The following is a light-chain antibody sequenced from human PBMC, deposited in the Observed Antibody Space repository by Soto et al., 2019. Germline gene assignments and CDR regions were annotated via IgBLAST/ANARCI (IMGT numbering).Light chain of an antibody. CDR1: QGINSY. CDR2: AAS. Sequence: DIQLTQSPSFLSASIGDRVTITCRASQGINSYLAWYQQKPGTAPKLLIYAASTLQSGVPSRFSGSGSGTEFTLTISSLQPEDFATYYCQQLNNYPLTFGGGTKVEI. V-gene: IGKV1-9*01. J-gene: IGKJ4*01. CDR3: QQLNNYPLT.